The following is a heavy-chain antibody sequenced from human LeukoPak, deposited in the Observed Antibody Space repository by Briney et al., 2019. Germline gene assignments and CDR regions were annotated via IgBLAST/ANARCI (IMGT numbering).Heavy chain of an antibody. CDR1: GFAFNSYE. Sequence: GGSLRLSCIASGFAFNSYEMNWVRQAPGKRLDWVATIKEDGSDKYYVDSVKGRFTISRDNVKNSVYLQMNSLGAEDTAVYYCAREKNLGTWGQGTLVTVSS. CDR2: IKEDGSDK. V-gene: IGHV3-7*05. D-gene: IGHD1-14*01. J-gene: IGHJ4*02. CDR3: AREKNLGT.